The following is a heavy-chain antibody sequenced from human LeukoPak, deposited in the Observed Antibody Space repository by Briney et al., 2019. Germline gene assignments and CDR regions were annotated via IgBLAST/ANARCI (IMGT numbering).Heavy chain of an antibody. V-gene: IGHV3-33*01. D-gene: IGHD2-2*01. Sequence: GGSLRLSCAASGFTFSSYGMHWVRQAPGKGLEWVAVIWYDGSNKYYADSVKGRFTISRDNSKNTLYLQMNSLRAEDTAVYYCARAQLVVPAAINYYGMDVWGRGTTVTVSS. CDR2: IWYDGSNK. CDR1: GFTFSSYG. CDR3: ARAQLVVPAAINYYGMDV. J-gene: IGHJ6*02.